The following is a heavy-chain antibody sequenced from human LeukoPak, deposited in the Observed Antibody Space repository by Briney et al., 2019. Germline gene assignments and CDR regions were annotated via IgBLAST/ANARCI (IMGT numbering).Heavy chain of an antibody. CDR1: GYTFTSYA. CDR2: INTNTGNP. J-gene: IGHJ6*03. V-gene: IGHV7-4-1*02. CDR3: ARADYGDYYMDV. Sequence: GGSLRLSCAASGYTFTSYAMNWVRQAPGQGLEWMGWINTNTGNPTYAQGFTGRFVFSLDTSVSTAYLQISSLKAEDTAVYYCARADYGDYYMDVWGKGTTVTVSS. D-gene: IGHD4-17*01.